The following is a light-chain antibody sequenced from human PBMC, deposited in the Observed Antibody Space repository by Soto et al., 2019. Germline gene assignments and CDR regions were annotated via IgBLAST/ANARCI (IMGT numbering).Light chain of an antibody. J-gene: IGKJ4*01. CDR2: DAS. CDR3: QQYDHLPPT. Sequence: DIQMTQSPSSLSASVGDRVTITCQASQDISNYLNWYQQKPGKAPKLLIYDASNLETGVPSRFSGRGSGTDFTFTISSLPPEDIATYYCQQYDHLPPTFGGGTKVEIK. V-gene: IGKV1-33*01. CDR1: QDISNY.